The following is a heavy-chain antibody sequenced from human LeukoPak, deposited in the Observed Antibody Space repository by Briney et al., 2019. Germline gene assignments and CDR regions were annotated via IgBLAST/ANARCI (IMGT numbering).Heavy chain of an antibody. CDR1: GGSISSYY. D-gene: IGHD5-18*01. Sequence: SETLSLTCTVSGGSISSYYWSWIRQPAGKGLEWIGRIYTSGSTNYNPSLMSRITLSVDTSKSQVSLKLSSVTAADTAVYYCARDSPDGYTSGHHFYYMDVWGNGTTVTVSS. J-gene: IGHJ6*03. CDR2: IYTSGST. CDR3: ARDSPDGYTSGHHFYYMDV. V-gene: IGHV4-4*07.